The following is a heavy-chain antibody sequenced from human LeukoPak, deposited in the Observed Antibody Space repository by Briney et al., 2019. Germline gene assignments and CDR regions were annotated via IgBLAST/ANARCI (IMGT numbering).Heavy chain of an antibody. D-gene: IGHD5-12*01. Sequence: KPSEPLSLTCTVSGGSISSGGYYWSWIRQHPGKGLEWIGYIYHSGSTYYNPSLKSRVTISVDTSKNQFSLKLSSVTAADTAVYYCARGKNGYDFFDYWGQGTPVTVSS. CDR1: GGSISSGGYY. J-gene: IGHJ4*02. V-gene: IGHV4-31*03. CDR2: IYHSGST. CDR3: ARGKNGYDFFDY.